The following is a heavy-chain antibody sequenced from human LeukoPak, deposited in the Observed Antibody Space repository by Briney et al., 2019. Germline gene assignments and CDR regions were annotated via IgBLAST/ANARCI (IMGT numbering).Heavy chain of an antibody. CDR3: ARDLAARTGYFDH. Sequence: PGGSLRLSCAASGFTFSTYWMSWVRQAPGKGLEWVANIKEDGSEKYYVDSVKGRFTISRDNAKNSLYLQMNSLRAEDTAMYFCARDLAARTGYFDHWGQGSLVTVSS. CDR1: GFTFSTYW. J-gene: IGHJ4*02. D-gene: IGHD6-6*01. CDR2: IKEDGSEK. V-gene: IGHV3-7*01.